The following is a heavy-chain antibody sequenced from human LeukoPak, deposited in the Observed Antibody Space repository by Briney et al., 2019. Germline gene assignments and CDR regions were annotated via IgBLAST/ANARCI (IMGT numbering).Heavy chain of an antibody. D-gene: IGHD5-18*01. Sequence: SLRLSCATSGFTFSSYGMHWVRQAPGKGLEWVAVIWFDGSNKYYVDSVKGRFTISRDNSKNTLYLQMNSLRAEDTAVYYCARGGGYSYGYGVIDYWGQGTLVTVSS. CDR3: ARGGGYSYGYGVIDY. J-gene: IGHJ4*02. V-gene: IGHV3-33*01. CDR1: GFTFSSYG. CDR2: IWFDGSNK.